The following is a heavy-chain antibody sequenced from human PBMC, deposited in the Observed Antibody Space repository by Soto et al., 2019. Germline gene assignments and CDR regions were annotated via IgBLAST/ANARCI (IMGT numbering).Heavy chain of an antibody. D-gene: IGHD3-10*01. CDR1: GFTFSNYH. V-gene: IGHV3-48*01. J-gene: IGHJ5*02. CDR3: ARPKLAGGPSERFGP. CDR2: ISSGSTTI. Sequence: EVQLVESGGGLVQPGGSLRLSCAASGFTFSNYHMNWVRQAPGKGLEWISYISSGSTTIYYADSVKGRFTISRDNAKNTPYLQMNSASVADTGEYFCARPKLAGGPSERFGPWGQGTRVTVSP.